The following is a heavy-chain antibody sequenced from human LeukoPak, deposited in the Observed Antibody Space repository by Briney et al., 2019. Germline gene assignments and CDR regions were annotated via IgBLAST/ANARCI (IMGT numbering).Heavy chain of an antibody. CDR1: GGSLNGHY. Sequence: SETLSLTCAVYGGSLNGHYWSWIRQSPGKGLEWIGEGSDSGGTKYNPSLKSRVTISADTSKNQFSLNLRSVTAADTAVYHCAKNGLSGFSFDPWGQGTLVTVSS. CDR2: GSDSGGT. V-gene: IGHV4-34*01. J-gene: IGHJ5*02. CDR3: AKNGLSGFSFDP. D-gene: IGHD1-26*01.